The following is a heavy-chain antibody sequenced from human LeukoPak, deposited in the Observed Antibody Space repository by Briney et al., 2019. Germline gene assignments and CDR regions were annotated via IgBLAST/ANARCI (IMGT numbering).Heavy chain of an antibody. CDR1: GGSISSSSYY. CDR2: IYYSGST. CDR3: ARSSRRRTVQSNYYYYMDV. D-gene: IGHD4-11*01. Sequence: PSETLSLTCTVSGGSISSSSYYWGWIRQPPGKGLEWIVSIYYSGSTYYNPSLKSRVTISVDTSKNQFSLKLSSVTAADTDVYYCARSSRRRTVQSNYYYYMDVWGKGTTVTVSS. J-gene: IGHJ6*03. V-gene: IGHV4-39*07.